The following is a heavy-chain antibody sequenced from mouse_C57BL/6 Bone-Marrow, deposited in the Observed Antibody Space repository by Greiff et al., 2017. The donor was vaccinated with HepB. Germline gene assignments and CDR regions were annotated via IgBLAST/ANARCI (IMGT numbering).Heavy chain of an antibody. D-gene: IGHD1-1*01. CDR3: ARPEDYGSWFAY. J-gene: IGHJ3*01. CDR2: ISSGSSTI. CDR1: GFTFSDYG. V-gene: IGHV5-17*01. Sequence: EVKLMESGGGLVKPGGSLKLSCAASGFTFSDYGMHWVRQAPEKGLEWVAYISSGSSTIYYADTVKGRFTISRDNAKNTLFLQMTSLRSEDTAMYYCARPEDYGSWFAYWGQGTLVTVSA.